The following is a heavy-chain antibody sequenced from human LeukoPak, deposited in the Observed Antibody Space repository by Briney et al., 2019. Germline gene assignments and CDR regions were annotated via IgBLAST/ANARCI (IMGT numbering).Heavy chain of an antibody. CDR3: ARGREVLMVYAIYYYGMDV. V-gene: IGHV3-7*03. J-gene: IGHJ6*02. Sequence: GGSLRLSCAASGFTFSSHAMSWVRQAPGKGLEWVANIKQDGSEKYYVDSVKGRFTISRDNAKNSLYLQMNSLRAEDTAVYYCARGREVLMVYAIYYYGMDVWGQGTTVTVSS. CDR1: GFTFSSHA. CDR2: IKQDGSEK. D-gene: IGHD2-8*01.